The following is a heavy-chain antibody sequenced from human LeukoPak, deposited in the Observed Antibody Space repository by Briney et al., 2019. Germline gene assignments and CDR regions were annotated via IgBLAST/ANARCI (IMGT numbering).Heavy chain of an antibody. CDR3: ARGPVVPAALSPDAFDI. CDR1: GGTFSSYT. D-gene: IGHD2-2*01. V-gene: IGHV1-69*02. Sequence: SVKVSCKASGGTFSSYTISWVRQAPRQGLEWMGRIIPILGIANYAQKFQGRVTITADKSTSTAYMELSSLRSEDTAVYYCARGPVVPAALSPDAFDIWGQGTMVTVSS. J-gene: IGHJ3*02. CDR2: IIPILGIA.